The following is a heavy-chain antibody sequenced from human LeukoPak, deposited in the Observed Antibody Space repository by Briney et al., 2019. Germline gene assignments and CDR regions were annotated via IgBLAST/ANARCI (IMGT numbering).Heavy chain of an antibody. Sequence: GGSLRLSCAASGFTFSDYYMSWIRQAPGKGLEWVSYISSSGSTIYYADSVKGRFTISTDNAKNSLYLQMKSLRAEDTAVYYCARAHIVATIWGAFDIWGQGTMVTVSS. CDR3: ARAHIVATIWGAFDI. D-gene: IGHD5-12*01. J-gene: IGHJ3*02. CDR1: GFTFSDYY. V-gene: IGHV3-11*01. CDR2: ISSSGSTI.